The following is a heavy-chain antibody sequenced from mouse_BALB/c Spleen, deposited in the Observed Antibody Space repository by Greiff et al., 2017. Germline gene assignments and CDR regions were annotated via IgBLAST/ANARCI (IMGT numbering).Heavy chain of an antibody. CDR3: ARVEKVAYYAMDY. D-gene: IGHD1-1*02. CDR1: GFTFSSYA. J-gene: IGHJ4*01. V-gene: IGHV5-6-5*01. CDR2: ISSGGST. Sequence: DVMLVESGGGLVKPGGSLKLSCAASGFTFSSYAMSWVRQTPEKRLEWVASISSGGSTYYPDSVKGRFTISRDNARNILYLQMSSLRSEDTAMYYCARVEKVAYYAMDYWGQGTSVTVSS.